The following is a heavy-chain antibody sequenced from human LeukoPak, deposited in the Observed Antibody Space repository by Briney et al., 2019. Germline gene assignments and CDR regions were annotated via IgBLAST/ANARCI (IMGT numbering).Heavy chain of an antibody. D-gene: IGHD3-16*01. CDR2: ITSSSSTI. V-gene: IGHV3-48*01. CDR3: AKDLMITFGGPTEDY. CDR1: GFTFSTYS. J-gene: IGHJ4*02. Sequence: PGGSLRLSCAASGFTFSTYSMNWVRQAPGKGLEWVSYITSSSSTIHYADSVKGRFTVSRDNAKNSLYLQMNSLRTEDTAVYYCAKDLMITFGGPTEDYWGQGTLVTVSS.